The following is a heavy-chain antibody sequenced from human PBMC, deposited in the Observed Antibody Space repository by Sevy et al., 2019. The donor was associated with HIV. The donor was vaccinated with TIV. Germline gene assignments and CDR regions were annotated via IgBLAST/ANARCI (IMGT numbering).Heavy chain of an antibody. Sequence: GGSLRLSCVGSGFTFRNFGVHWLRQAPGKGLEWLSVVLYDGSSKYYVDSVKGRFIVSRDNSKNTLYLQMNSLRTEDTAVYYCARGGSGDYYYYGVDVWGQGTTVTVSS. J-gene: IGHJ6*02. CDR2: VLYDGSSK. D-gene: IGHD3-10*01. CDR3: ARGGSGDYYYYGVDV. CDR1: GFTFRNFG. V-gene: IGHV3-30*03.